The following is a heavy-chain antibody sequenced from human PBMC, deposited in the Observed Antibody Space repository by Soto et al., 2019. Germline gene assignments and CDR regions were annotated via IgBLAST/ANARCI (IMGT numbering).Heavy chain of an antibody. D-gene: IGHD4-4*01. J-gene: IGHJ4*02. Sequence: QVQLVESGGGVVPPGTSLRLSCAASGFTFSSFSMHWVRQAPGKGLEWVAVISYDDGDNKYYADSVRGRFTISRDNPKNTLYLKLISLRPEDTAVYYCARTRVVSGTPDFDYWGQGPLVTVSS. CDR1: GFTFSSFS. CDR2: ISYDDGDNK. V-gene: IGHV3-30-3*01. CDR3: ARTRVVSGTPDFDY.